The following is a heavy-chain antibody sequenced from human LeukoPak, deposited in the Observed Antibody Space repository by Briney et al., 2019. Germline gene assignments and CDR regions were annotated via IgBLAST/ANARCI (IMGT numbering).Heavy chain of an antibody. CDR3: ARGTAAGDDY. CDR2: IYYSGST. V-gene: IGHV4-59*02. Sequence: PSETLSLTCTVSGGSVSSHYWSWIRQPPGKGLEWIGYIYYSGSTNYNPSLKSRVTISVDTSKNQFSLELSSVTAADTAVYYCARGTAAGDDYWGQGTLVTVSS. D-gene: IGHD6-13*01. J-gene: IGHJ4*02. CDR1: GGSVSSHY.